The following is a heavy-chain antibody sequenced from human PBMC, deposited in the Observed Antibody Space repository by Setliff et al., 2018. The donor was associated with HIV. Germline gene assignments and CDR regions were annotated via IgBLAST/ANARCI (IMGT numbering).Heavy chain of an antibody. CDR1: GGSLTNYY. Sequence: SETLSLTCNVYGGSLTNYYWTWVRHAPGKGLEWIGEVTDGGYTNYNPSLKSRVTISTDTSKRLLSLKLTSVTVADTAVYYCVRGRDCGGADCLIRYYYYTGLDVWGQGTTVTVSS. CDR3: VRGRDCGGADCLIRYYYYTGLDV. V-gene: IGHV4-34*01. J-gene: IGHJ6*02. D-gene: IGHD2-21*01. CDR2: VTDGGYT.